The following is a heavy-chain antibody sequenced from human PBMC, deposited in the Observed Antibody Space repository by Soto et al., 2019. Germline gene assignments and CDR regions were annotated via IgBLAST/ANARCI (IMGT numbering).Heavy chain of an antibody. CDR1: GGTFSSDS. CDR2: IIPMFDTP. CDR3: ARSGGLDRDFNY. Sequence: QVQLVQSGAEVKKPGSSVKVSCKASGGTFSSDSFSWVRQAPGQGLEWMGGIIPMFDTPIYAQKFQDRVTITADESTSTAYMQLSSLRSGDTAVYYCARSGGLDRDFNYWGRGSLVTVSS. J-gene: IGHJ4*02. V-gene: IGHV1-69*12. D-gene: IGHD2-15*01.